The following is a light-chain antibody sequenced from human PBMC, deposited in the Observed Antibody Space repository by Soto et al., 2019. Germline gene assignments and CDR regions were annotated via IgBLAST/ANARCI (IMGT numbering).Light chain of an antibody. CDR3: QQYNSYWT. Sequence: DIQMTQSPPTLSASVGDRVTITCRASQSISSWLAWYQQKPGKAPKLLIYKASSLESGVPSRFSGSGSGTEFTLTISSLQPDDFATYYCQQYNSYWTFGQGTKGDIK. J-gene: IGKJ1*01. CDR2: KAS. V-gene: IGKV1-5*03. CDR1: QSISSW.